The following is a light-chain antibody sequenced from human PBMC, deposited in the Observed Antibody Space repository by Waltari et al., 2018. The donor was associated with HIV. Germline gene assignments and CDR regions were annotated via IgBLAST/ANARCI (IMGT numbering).Light chain of an antibody. CDR3: QQYYLVPYT. CDR2: WAS. V-gene: IGKV4-1*01. CDR1: QSLLYGSNNKNY. Sequence: DVVMTQSPDSLTVSVGERATLNCKSSQSLLYGSNNKNYLAWYQQRPGHRPKLLIYWASTRQSGVPDRFSGSGSGTDFSLTISSLQAEDVAVYYCQQYYLVPYTFGQGTKLKIK. J-gene: IGKJ2*01.